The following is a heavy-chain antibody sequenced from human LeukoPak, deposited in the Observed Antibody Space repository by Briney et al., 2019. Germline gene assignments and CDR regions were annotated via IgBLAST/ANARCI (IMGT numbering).Heavy chain of an antibody. D-gene: IGHD5-24*01. CDR1: GFTFSSYW. Sequence: GGSLRLSCAASGFTFSSYWMSWVRQAPGKGLEWVANIKQDGSEKYYVDSVKGRFTISRDNAKNTLYLQLNSLRAEDTAVYYCATNRDGYNIWGQGTLVTVSS. J-gene: IGHJ4*02. V-gene: IGHV3-7*01. CDR2: IKQDGSEK. CDR3: ATNRDGYNI.